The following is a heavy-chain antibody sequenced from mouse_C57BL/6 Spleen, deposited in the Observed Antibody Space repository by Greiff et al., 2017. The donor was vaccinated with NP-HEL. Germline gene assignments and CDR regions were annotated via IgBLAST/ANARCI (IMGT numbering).Heavy chain of an antibody. J-gene: IGHJ3*01. D-gene: IGHD2-4*01. Sequence: EVQLQQSGAELVRPGASVKLSCTASGFNIKDYYMHWVKQRPEQGLEWIGRIDPEDGDTEYAPKFQGKATMTADKSSNTAYLQLSSLTSEDTAVYYCTTYYDVAWFAYWGQGTLVTVSA. CDR2: IDPEDGDT. V-gene: IGHV14-1*01. CDR3: TTYYDVAWFAY. CDR1: GFNIKDYY.